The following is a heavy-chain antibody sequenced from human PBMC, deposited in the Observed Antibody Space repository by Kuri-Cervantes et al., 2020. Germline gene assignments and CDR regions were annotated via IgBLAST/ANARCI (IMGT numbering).Heavy chain of an antibody. CDR1: GFTFSSYD. J-gene: IGHJ5*02. D-gene: IGHD3-22*01. V-gene: IGHV3-13*01. CDR3: ARGSYYYDSSGFTA. CDR2: TGTAGDT. Sequence: LSLTCAASGFTFSSYDMHWVRQATGKGLEWVSATGTAGDTYYPGSVKGRFTISRENAKNSLYLQMNSLRAGDTAVYYCARGSYYYDSSGFTAWGQGTLVTVSS.